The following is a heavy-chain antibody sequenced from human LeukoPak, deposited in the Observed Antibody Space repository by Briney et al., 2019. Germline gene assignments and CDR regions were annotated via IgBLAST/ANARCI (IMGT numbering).Heavy chain of an antibody. Sequence: GASVKVSCKAPGYTSTSHYMHWVRQAPGQGLEWMGIINPNGGNTGYAQKFQGRVTMTRDTSTSTVYMELSSLRSEDTAVYYCAREGPYCSGTSCYGGFDYWGQGTLVTVSS. CDR3: AREGPYCSGTSCYGGFDY. J-gene: IGHJ4*02. CDR2: INPNGGNT. CDR1: GYTSTSHY. D-gene: IGHD2-2*01. V-gene: IGHV1-46*01.